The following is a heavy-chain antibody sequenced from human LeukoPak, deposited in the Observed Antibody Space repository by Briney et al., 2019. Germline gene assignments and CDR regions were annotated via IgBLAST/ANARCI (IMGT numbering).Heavy chain of an antibody. D-gene: IGHD2-8*02. J-gene: IGHJ4*02. CDR2: ISHDGSDK. Sequence: GGSLRLSCAASGFTFSSYGMHWVRQAPGKGLEWVAVISHDGSDKHDADSVKGRFTISRDNSKNTLYLQMNSLRVEDTAVYYCARDLSGGWCLDHWGQGTLVTVSS. V-gene: IGHV3-30*03. CDR3: ARDLSGGWCLDH. CDR1: GFTFSSYG.